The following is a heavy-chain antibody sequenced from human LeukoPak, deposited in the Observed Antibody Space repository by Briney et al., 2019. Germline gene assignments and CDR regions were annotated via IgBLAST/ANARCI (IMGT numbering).Heavy chain of an antibody. Sequence: SETLSLTCAVYGGSFSGYYWSWIRQPPGKGLEWIGEINHSGSTNYNPSLKSRVTISVDTSKYQFSLKLSSVTAADTAVYYCARGYKYSSSPPHYWGQGTLVTVSS. D-gene: IGHD6-6*01. V-gene: IGHV4-34*01. CDR1: GGSFSGYY. J-gene: IGHJ4*02. CDR3: ARGYKYSSSPPHY. CDR2: INHSGST.